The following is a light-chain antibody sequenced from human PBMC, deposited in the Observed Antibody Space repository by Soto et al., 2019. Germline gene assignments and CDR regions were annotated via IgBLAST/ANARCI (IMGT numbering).Light chain of an antibody. J-gene: IGKJ5*01. V-gene: IGKV3-11*01. Sequence: EILLSQSPATPSFSPGERATLSLGSSQSVSSYLAWYQQKPGQAPRLLIYDASNRATGIPARFSGSGSGTEFTLTISSLQSEDFAVYYCQQYNNWPPITVGPGTRLEIK. CDR1: QSVSSY. CDR3: QQYNNWPPIT. CDR2: DAS.